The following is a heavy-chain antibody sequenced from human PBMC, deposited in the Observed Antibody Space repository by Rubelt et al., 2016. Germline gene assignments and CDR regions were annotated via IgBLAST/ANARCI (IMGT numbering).Heavy chain of an antibody. Sequence: VQLQESGPGLVKPSETLSLTCAVYGGSFSGYYWSWVRQAPGKGLEWVSVIYSGGSTYYADSVKGRFTISRDNSKNTLYLQMNSLRAEDTAVYYCARGRGIVANAFDIWGQGTMVTVSS. J-gene: IGHJ3*02. D-gene: IGHD5-12*01. CDR1: GGSFSGYY. CDR3: ARGRGIVANAFDI. CDR2: IYSGGST. V-gene: IGHV3-53*01.